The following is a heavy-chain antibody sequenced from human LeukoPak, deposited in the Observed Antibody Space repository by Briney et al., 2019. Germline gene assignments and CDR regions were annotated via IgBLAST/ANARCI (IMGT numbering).Heavy chain of an antibody. D-gene: IGHD6-13*01. Sequence: GASVKVSCKASGYTFTGYYMHWVRQAPGQGLEWMGWINPNSGGTNYAQKLQGRVTMTTDTSTSTAYMELRSLRSDDTAVYYCARVSTAYSSSWYASDRISNWFDPWGQGTLVTVSS. CDR2: INPNSGGT. CDR3: ARVSTAYSSSWYASDRISNWFDP. V-gene: IGHV1-2*02. J-gene: IGHJ5*02. CDR1: GYTFTGYY.